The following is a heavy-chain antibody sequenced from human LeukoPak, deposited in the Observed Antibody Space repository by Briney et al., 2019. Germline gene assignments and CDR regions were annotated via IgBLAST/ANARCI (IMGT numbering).Heavy chain of an antibody. CDR2: IYYSGST. Sequence: PSETLSLTCTVSGGSISSYYWSWIRQPPGKGLEWIGYIYYSGSTNYNPSLKSRVTISVDTSKNQFSLKPSSVTAADTAVYYCARDSSSWAGHYYYMDVWGKGTTVTVSS. V-gene: IGHV4-59*01. CDR3: ARDSSSWAGHYYYMDV. D-gene: IGHD6-13*01. CDR1: GGSISSYY. J-gene: IGHJ6*03.